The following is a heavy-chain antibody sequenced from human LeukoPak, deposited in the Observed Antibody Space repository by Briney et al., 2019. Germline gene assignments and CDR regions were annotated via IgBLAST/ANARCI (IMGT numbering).Heavy chain of an antibody. CDR3: ARDSTYYYASGTSGPHYFAY. V-gene: IGHV3-30*01. Sequence: GGSLRLSCAASGFTFSNYAMHWVRQAPGKGLEGVAVISNVETKTYYAGSVKGRFTISRDNSKNTLYLQRNRLRAEDTSVYYCARDSTYYYASGTSGPHYFAYWGQGTLVTVSS. J-gene: IGHJ4*02. D-gene: IGHD3-10*01. CDR2: ISNVETKT. CDR1: GFTFSNYA.